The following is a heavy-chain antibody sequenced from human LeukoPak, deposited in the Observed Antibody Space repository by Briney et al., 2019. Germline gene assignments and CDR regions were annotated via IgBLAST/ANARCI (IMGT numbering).Heavy chain of an antibody. D-gene: IGHD3-10*01. CDR2: IGPSDSYT. V-gene: IGHV5-10-1*01. CDR3: ARHELTRGLRYFDL. J-gene: IGHJ2*01. Sequence: GESLRISCKGSGYIFPNYWISWVRQMPGKGLEWMGRIGPSDSYTSYSPSFQGHVTISADKSINTAYLHWSSLKASDTAMYYCARHELTRGLRYFDLWGRGTLVTVSS. CDR1: GYIFPNYW.